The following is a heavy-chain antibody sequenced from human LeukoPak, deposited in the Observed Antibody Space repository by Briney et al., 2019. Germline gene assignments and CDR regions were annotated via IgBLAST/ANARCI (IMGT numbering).Heavy chain of an antibody. CDR1: GASISRIY. CDR2: INYIGSS. D-gene: IGHD2-2*01. V-gene: IGHV4-59*08. CDR3: ASGSSDYYYYYYMDV. J-gene: IGHJ6*03. Sequence: SETLSLTCTVSGASISRIYWGWIRQPPGKGRGWFVYINYIGSSRYNPSLKSRVTISVDTSKNQFSLKVSSVTAADTAVYYCASGSSDYYYYYYMDVWGKGTTVTVSS.